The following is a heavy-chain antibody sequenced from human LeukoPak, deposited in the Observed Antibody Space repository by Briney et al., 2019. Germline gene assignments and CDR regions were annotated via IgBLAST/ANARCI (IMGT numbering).Heavy chain of an antibody. Sequence: KASETLSLTCAVYGGSSSGYYWSWIRQPPGKGLEWIGEINHSGSTNYNPSLKSRVTISVDTSKNQFSLKLSSVTAADTAVYYCAREDIVATINGLDYWGQGTLVTVSS. CDR1: GGSSSGYY. V-gene: IGHV4-34*01. D-gene: IGHD5-12*01. CDR2: INHSGST. J-gene: IGHJ4*02. CDR3: AREDIVATINGLDY.